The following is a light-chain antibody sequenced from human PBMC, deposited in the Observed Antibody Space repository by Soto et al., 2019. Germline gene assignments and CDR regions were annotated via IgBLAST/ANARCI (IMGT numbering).Light chain of an antibody. CDR2: WAS. Sequence: DIVMTQSPDTLAVSLGERATINCKSSQSLLYYSNFNNYLAWFQKKPGQPPKLLIYWASYRQSGVPARFSGSGSGTDFTLTINGPQAEDAAVYYCQESYSVSRTFGQGTKVEIK. V-gene: IGKV4-1*01. J-gene: IGKJ1*01. CDR3: QESYSVSRT. CDR1: QSLLYYSNFNNY.